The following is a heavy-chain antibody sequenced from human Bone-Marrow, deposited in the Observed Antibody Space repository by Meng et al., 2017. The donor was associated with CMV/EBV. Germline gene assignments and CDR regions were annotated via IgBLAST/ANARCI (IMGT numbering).Heavy chain of an antibody. CDR2: INPSGGST. J-gene: IGHJ6*02. D-gene: IGHD3-9*01. CDR3: ARDVELGDRYYDILTGYYSYYYYGMDV. V-gene: IGHV1-46*01. CDR1: GYTFTSYY. Sequence: GESLKISCAASGYTFTSYYMHWVRQAPGQGLEWMGIINPSGGSTSYAQKFQGRVTMTRDTSTSTVYMELSSLRSEDTAVYYCARDVELGDRYYDILTGYYSYYYYGMDVWGQGTTVTVS.